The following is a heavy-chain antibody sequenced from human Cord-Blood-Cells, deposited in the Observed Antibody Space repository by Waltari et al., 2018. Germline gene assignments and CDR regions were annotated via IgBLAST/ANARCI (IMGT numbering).Heavy chain of an antibody. J-gene: IGHJ4*02. CDR1: GYSISSGYY. D-gene: IGHD5-18*01. Sequence: QVQLQESGPGLVKPSETLSLTCTVSGYSISSGYYWGWIRQPPGKGLEWIGSIYHSGSTSYIPSLESRVTISVDTSKNQFSRKLSSVTAADTAVYYCASAWIQLWFDYWGQGTLVTVSS. CDR3: ASAWIQLWFDY. V-gene: IGHV4-38-2*02. CDR2: IYHSGST.